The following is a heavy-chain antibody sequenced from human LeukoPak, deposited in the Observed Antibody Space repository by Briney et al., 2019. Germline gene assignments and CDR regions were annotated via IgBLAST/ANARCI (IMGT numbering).Heavy chain of an antibody. Sequence: GGSLRLSCTGSGFIFRNYGIHWVRQAPGKGLEWVALISYDGSNKYYADSVKGRFTISRDNSKNTLYLQMNSLRVEDTAVYYCAKWLQDYDSYGYYWGQGTLVTVSS. V-gene: IGHV3-30*18. D-gene: IGHD3-22*01. CDR2: ISYDGSNK. J-gene: IGHJ4*02. CDR3: AKWLQDYDSYGYY. CDR1: GFIFRNYG.